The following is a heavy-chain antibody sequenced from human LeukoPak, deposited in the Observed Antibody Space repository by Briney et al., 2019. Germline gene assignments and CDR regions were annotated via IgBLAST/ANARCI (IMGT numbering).Heavy chain of an antibody. Sequence: SVKVSCKASGGTFSSYAISWVRQAPGQGLEWMGGIIPIFGTANYAQKFQGRVTITADKSTSTAYMELSSLRSEDTAVYYCAGTPYCSGGSCYSGYFDYWGQGTLVTVSS. J-gene: IGHJ4*02. CDR1: GGTFSSYA. CDR2: IIPIFGTA. V-gene: IGHV1-69*06. CDR3: AGTPYCSGGSCYSGYFDY. D-gene: IGHD2-15*01.